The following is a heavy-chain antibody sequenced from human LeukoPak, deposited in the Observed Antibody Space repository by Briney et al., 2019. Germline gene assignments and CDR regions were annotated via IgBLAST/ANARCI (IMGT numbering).Heavy chain of an antibody. CDR1: GGSLSSYY. V-gene: IGHV4-4*07. D-gene: IGHD6-19*01. CDR2: IYTSGST. CDR3: ARATGGGAVAGFDY. J-gene: IGHJ4*02. Sequence: SETLSLTCTVSGGSLSSYYWSWIRQPAGQGLEWIGRIYTSGSTNYNPSLKSRVTMSVDTSKNQFSLKLSSVAAADTAVYYCARATGGGAVAGFDYWGQGTLVTVSS.